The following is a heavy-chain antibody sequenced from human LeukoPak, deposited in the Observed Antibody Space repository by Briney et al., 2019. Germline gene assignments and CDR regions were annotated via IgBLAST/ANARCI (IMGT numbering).Heavy chain of an antibody. D-gene: IGHD6-13*01. V-gene: IGHV3-30*03. CDR2: ISYDGTNK. J-gene: IGHJ4*02. Sequence: GGSLRLSCAASGFTFSSYGMHWVRQAPGKGLEWVAVISYDGTNKYYADSVKGRFTISRDNSKNTLYLQMNSLRAEDTALYYCARGYSSSWYVSYFDYWGQGSLVTVSS. CDR3: ARGYSSSWYVSYFDY. CDR1: GFTFSSYG.